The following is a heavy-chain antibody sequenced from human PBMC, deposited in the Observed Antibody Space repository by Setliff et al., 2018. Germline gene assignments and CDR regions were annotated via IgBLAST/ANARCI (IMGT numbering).Heavy chain of an antibody. CDR1: GDSISGTYY. V-gene: IGHV4-59*01. J-gene: IGHJ2*01. D-gene: IGHD6-19*01. Sequence: PSETLSLTCNVSGDSISGTYYWSWIRQPPGKGLEFIGYVYYSGTANYETSLKSRVTMSVDTSKNQFSLKLRSVIAADTAVYYCARARTIAVKGGVFAVWGRGTLVTVSS. CDR3: ARARTIAVKGGVFAV. CDR2: VYYSGTA.